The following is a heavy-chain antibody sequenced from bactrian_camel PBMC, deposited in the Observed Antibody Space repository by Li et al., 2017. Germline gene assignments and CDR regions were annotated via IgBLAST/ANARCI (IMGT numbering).Heavy chain of an antibody. V-gene: IGHV3S1*01. Sequence: VQLVESGGGSVQAGGSLRLSCGAPGSIYGDACVGWLRQAPGKGLEWVSTIRTTDATNTFYADSEKGRFTISRDNAKNTLYLQLNSLKTEDTAMYYCAKLGTRWSEFPYWGQGTQVTVS. D-gene: IGHD5*01. CDR2: IRTTDATNT. CDR3: AKLGTRWSEFPY. J-gene: IGHJ4*01. CDR1: GSIYGDAC.